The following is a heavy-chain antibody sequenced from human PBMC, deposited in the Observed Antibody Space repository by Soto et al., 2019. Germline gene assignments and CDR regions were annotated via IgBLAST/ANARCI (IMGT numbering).Heavy chain of an antibody. CDR1: GGSISSYY. J-gene: IGHJ4*02. Sequence: QVQLQESGPGLVKPSETLSLTCTVSGGSISSYYWSWIRQPPGKGLEWIGYIYYSGSTNYNPSLKSRVTISVDTSNNQFSLKLSSVTAADTAVYYCARGVRGQWLAPDYFDYWGQGTLVTVSS. V-gene: IGHV4-59*01. CDR2: IYYSGST. D-gene: IGHD6-19*01. CDR3: ARGVRGQWLAPDYFDY.